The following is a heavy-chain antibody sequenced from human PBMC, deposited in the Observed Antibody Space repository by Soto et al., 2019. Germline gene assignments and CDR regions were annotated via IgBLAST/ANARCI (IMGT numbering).Heavy chain of an antibody. D-gene: IGHD2-2*01. CDR1: GFTFSDYD. V-gene: IGHV3-11*06. CDR3: ARDAWGCSSTRCYRAHFYYGMDV. Sequence: QVQLVESGGGLVKPGGSLRLSCAGSGFTFSDYDMSWIRQAPGKGLEWVSYIRGTSSYTNYADSVKGRFTISRDNAKNSLYLQMNNLTAEDTAVYLCARDAWGCSSTRCYRAHFYYGMDVWGQGTTVTVSS. CDR2: IRGTSSYT. J-gene: IGHJ6*02.